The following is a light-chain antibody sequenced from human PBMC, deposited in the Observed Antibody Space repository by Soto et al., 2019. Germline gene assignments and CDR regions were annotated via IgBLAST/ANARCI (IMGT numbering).Light chain of an antibody. V-gene: IGLV2-8*01. J-gene: IGLJ1*01. Sequence: QSALTQPPSASGSPGQSVTISCTGISSDVGGYNSVSWYQHHPGKAPKLMIYEVSKRPSGVPDRFSGSKSANTASLTVSWLQAEDEADYYCSSYAGSNNYVFGTGTKLTVL. CDR2: EVS. CDR3: SSYAGSNNYV. CDR1: SSDVGGYNS.